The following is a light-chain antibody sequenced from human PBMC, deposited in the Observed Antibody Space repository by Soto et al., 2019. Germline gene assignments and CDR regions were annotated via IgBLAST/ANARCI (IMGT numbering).Light chain of an antibody. Sequence: DIQMTQSPSTLPASVGDRVTITFRASQSISNWLAWYQQTPGTAPNLLIYHASNLESGVPSRFSGSGSGTDFPLTISSLQPDDFATYYCHQYQSYSFGQGTKVDIK. J-gene: IGKJ1*01. V-gene: IGKV1-5*01. CDR2: HAS. CDR1: QSISNW. CDR3: HQYQSYS.